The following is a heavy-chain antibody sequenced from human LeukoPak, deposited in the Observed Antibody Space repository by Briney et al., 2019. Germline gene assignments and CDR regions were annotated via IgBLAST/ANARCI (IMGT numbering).Heavy chain of an antibody. J-gene: IGHJ3*01. CDR1: GYTFSRYG. D-gene: IGHD1-26*01. CDR3: ARDVSGSYVTDAFDL. V-gene: IGHV1-18*01. Sequence: GASVKVSCKASGYTFSRYGISWVRQAPGQGLEWLGWISAYNRNTNYAQKLQGRVTMTTDTSTSTAYMDLRSLRFDDTAVYYCARDVSGSYVTDAFDLWGQGTMVTVSS. CDR2: ISAYNRNT.